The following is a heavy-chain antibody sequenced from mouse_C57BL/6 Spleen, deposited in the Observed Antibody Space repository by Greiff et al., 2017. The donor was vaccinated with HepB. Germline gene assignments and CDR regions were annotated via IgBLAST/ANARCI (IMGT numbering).Heavy chain of an antibody. CDR2: ISGGGGNT. CDR3: ARRERVGYFDV. V-gene: IGHV5-9*01. J-gene: IGHJ1*03. Sequence: DVMLVESGGGLVKPGGSLKLSCAASGFTFSSYTMSWVRQTPEKRLEWVATISGGGGNTYYPDSVKGRFTISRDNAKNTLYLQMSSLRSEDTALYYCARRERVGYFDVWGTGTTVTVSS. CDR1: GFTFSSYT.